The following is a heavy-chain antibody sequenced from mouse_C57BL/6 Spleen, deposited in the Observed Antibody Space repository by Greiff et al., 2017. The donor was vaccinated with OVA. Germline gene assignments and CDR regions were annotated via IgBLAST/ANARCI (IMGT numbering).Heavy chain of an antibody. CDR2: IDPSDSYT. V-gene: IGHV1-50*01. CDR3: AGFYYDYDKWFAY. Sequence: VQLQQPGAELVKPGASVKLSCKASGYTFTSYWMQWVKQRPGQGLEWIGEIDPSDSYTNYNQKFKGKAKLTVDTSSSPAYMQLSSLTSEDAAVYYWAGFYYDYDKWFAYWGQGTLVTVSA. CDR1: GYTFTSYW. D-gene: IGHD2-4*01. J-gene: IGHJ3*01.